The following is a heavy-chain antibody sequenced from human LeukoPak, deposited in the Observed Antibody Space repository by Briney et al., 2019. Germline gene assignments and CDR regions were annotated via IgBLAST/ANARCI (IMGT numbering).Heavy chain of an antibody. Sequence: ASVKVSCKASGYTFTSYYMHWVRQAPGQGLEWMGIINPSGGSTSYAQKFQGRVTMTRDMSTSTVYMELSSLRSEDTAAYYCARSGPLVRGVRNNDAFDIWGQGTMVTVSS. V-gene: IGHV1-46*01. CDR1: GYTFTSYY. CDR3: ARSGPLVRGVRNNDAFDI. J-gene: IGHJ3*02. CDR2: INPSGGST. D-gene: IGHD3-10*01.